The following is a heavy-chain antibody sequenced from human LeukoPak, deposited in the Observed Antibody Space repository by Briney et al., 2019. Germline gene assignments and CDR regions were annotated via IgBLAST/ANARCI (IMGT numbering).Heavy chain of an antibody. J-gene: IGHJ6*03. V-gene: IGHV3-48*03. CDR1: GFTFSSYE. CDR2: ISSSASTI. CDR3: AKDRCSNGIGCYYYYMDV. Sequence: GGSLRLSCAASGFTFSSYEMNWVRQAPGRGLEWVSYISSSASTIYYADSVKGRFSISRDSSKNILYLQVNSLRAEDTAVYYCAKDRCSNGIGCYYYYMDVWGKGTTVTISS. D-gene: IGHD2-8*01.